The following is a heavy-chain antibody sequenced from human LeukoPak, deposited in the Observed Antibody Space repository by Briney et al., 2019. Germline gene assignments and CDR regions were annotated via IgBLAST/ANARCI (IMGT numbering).Heavy chain of an antibody. J-gene: IGHJ3*02. V-gene: IGHV3-23*01. Sequence: PGGSLRLSCAASGFTFSSYAMSWVRQAPGKGLEWVSAISGSGGSTYYADSVKGRFTISRDNSKDTLYLQMNSLRAEDTAVYYCTTEGDCSGGSCYVRGGLNAFDIWGQGTMVTVSS. CDR2: ISGSGGST. CDR3: TTEGDCSGGSCYVRGGLNAFDI. D-gene: IGHD2-15*01. CDR1: GFTFSSYA.